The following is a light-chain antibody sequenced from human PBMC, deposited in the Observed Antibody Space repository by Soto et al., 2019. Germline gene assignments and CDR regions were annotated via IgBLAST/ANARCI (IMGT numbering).Light chain of an antibody. CDR1: SSDVGGYNY. Sequence: QSVLTQPASVSGSPGQSITLSCTATSSDVGGYNYVSWYQQHPGKAPKLMIYEVTNRPSGVSNRFSGSKSGNTASLTISGLQAEDEADYYCSSYAGSSNVFGTGTKLTVL. V-gene: IGLV2-14*01. CDR2: EVT. J-gene: IGLJ1*01. CDR3: SSYAGSSNV.